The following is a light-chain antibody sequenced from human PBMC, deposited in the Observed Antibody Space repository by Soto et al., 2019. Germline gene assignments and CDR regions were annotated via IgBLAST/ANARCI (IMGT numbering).Light chain of an antibody. CDR2: AAS. CDR3: QQLNSFPIT. CDR1: QGISSY. Sequence: DIQLTQAPSFLSASAGDRVTITCRASQGISSYLAWYQQKPGRAPKLLIYAASTLQSGVPSRFSGSGSGTEFTLTISRLQPEDFASYYCQQLNSFPITFGQWTRLEIK. J-gene: IGKJ5*01. V-gene: IGKV1-9*01.